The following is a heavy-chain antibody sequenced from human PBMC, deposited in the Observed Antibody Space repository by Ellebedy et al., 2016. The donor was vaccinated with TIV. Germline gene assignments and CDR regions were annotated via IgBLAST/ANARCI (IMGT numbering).Heavy chain of an antibody. CDR2: ISSSGSTI. J-gene: IGHJ6*03. V-gene: IGHV3-11*01. D-gene: IGHD2-2*01. Sequence: GESLKISXAASGFTFSDYYMSWIRQAPGKGLEWVSYISSSGSTIYYADSVKGRFTISRDNAKNSLYLQMNSLRAEDTAVYYCARAGYCSSTSCPRLYYYYYMDVWGKGTTVTVSS. CDR1: GFTFSDYY. CDR3: ARAGYCSSTSCPRLYYYYYMDV.